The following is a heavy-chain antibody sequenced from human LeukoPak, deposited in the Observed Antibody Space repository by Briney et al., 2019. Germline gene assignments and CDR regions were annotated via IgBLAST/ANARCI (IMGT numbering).Heavy chain of an antibody. D-gene: IGHD4-11*01. CDR3: ARDGYSNYYYGMDF. V-gene: IGHV3-33*01. J-gene: IGHJ6*02. CDR1: GFTISRHG. Sequence: GGSLRLSCAASGFTISRHGMHWVRQAPGKGLEWVAVIYSDGSKTFYVDSVEGRFTISRDISKNTLYLQMNSLRVEDTAVYYCARDGYSNYYYGMDFWGQGTMVTVSS. CDR2: IYSDGSKT.